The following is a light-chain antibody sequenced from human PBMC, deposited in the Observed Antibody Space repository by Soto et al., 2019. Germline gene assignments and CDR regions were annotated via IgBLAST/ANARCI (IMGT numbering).Light chain of an antibody. CDR3: SSYAGSNIYV. Sequence: QSVLTQPPSASGSPGQSVTISCTGTSSDVGGYNYVSWYQQHPGKAPKLMIYEVSKRPSGVPDRFSGSKSGNTASLSVSGLQAEDEADYYCSSYAGSNIYVFGTGTKVNV. CDR2: EVS. V-gene: IGLV2-8*01. J-gene: IGLJ1*01. CDR1: SSDVGGYNY.